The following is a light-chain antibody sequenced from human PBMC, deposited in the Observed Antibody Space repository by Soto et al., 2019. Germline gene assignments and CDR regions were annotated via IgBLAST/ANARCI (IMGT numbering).Light chain of an antibody. V-gene: IGLV2-14*01. CDR2: EVN. Sequence: QSALTQPASVSGSPGQSITISCTGTSSDIGGYNYVSWYQQHPGKAPKLMIYEVNNRPSGVSSRFSGSKSGNTASLTISGLLAEDEADYYCSSYTTGTTLIVFGGGTKLTVL. CDR3: SSYTTGTTLIV. CDR1: SSDIGGYNY. J-gene: IGLJ2*01.